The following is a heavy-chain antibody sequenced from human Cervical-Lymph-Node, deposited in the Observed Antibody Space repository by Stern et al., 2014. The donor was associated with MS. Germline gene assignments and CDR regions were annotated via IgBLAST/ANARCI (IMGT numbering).Heavy chain of an antibody. CDR1: GFIFSSYA. D-gene: IGHD2-15*01. J-gene: IGHJ4*02. V-gene: IGHV3-30-3*01. Sequence: AQLVESGGGVVQPGRSLRLSCAASGFIFSSYAMHWVRQAPGKGLDWVAFLSNEGSKQFYADSVKGRFTISRDNSNNTLYLQMNSLRPEDTAVYYCARDTCRGGGCYFRYWGQGSLITVSS. CDR3: ARDTCRGGGCYFRY. CDR2: LSNEGSKQ.